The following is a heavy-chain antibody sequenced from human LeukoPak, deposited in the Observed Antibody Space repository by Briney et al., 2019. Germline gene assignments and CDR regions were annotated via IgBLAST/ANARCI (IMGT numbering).Heavy chain of an antibody. CDR1: GFTFSSYS. Sequence: GGSLRLSCAASGFTFSSYSMNWVRQAPGKGLEWVSYISSSSSTIYYADSVKGRFTISRDNAKNSLYLQMNSLRAEDTAVYYCVRYGDYGAFDIWGQGTMVTVSS. CDR3: VRYGDYGAFDI. V-gene: IGHV3-48*04. CDR2: ISSSSSTI. D-gene: IGHD4-17*01. J-gene: IGHJ3*02.